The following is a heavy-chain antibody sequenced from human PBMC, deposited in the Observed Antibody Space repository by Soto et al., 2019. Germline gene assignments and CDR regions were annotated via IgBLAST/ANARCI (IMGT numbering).Heavy chain of an antibody. D-gene: IGHD3-10*01. Sequence: PSETLSLTCTVSGGSISSYYWSWIRQPPGKGLEWIGYIYYSGRTNYNPSLKSRVTISVDTSKNQFSLKLSSVTAADTAVYYCARDRVFRGVTNYYYYGMDVWGQGTTVTVSS. CDR2: IYYSGRT. CDR3: ARDRVFRGVTNYYYYGMDV. V-gene: IGHV4-59*01. J-gene: IGHJ6*02. CDR1: GGSISSYY.